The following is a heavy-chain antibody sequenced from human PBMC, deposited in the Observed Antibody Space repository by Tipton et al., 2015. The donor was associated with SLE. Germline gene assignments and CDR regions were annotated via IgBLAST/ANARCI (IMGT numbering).Heavy chain of an antibody. CDR2: IYYTGST. CDR1: GDSFSRDTYL. D-gene: IGHD6-13*01. CDR3: SREAIAPPFYFDL. J-gene: IGHJ2*01. V-gene: IGHV4-39*07. Sequence: LRLSCTVSGDSFSRDTYLWGWIRQPPGKGLEWIGDIYYTGSTYYNPSLKSRVSISVDTSNNQFSLRLTSVTAADTAIYYCSREAIAPPFYFDLWGRGTQVTVSS.